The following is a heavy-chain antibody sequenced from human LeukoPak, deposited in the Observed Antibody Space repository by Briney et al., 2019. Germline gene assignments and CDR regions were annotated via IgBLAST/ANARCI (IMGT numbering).Heavy chain of an antibody. V-gene: IGHV1-18*01. CDR3: ARDRGATVTLGTFDI. CDR2: ISTYKGNT. D-gene: IGHD4-17*01. Sequence: ASVKVSCKASGYTFNRYGISWVRQAPGQGLEWMGWISTYKGNTNYAQKLQGRVTMNTDTSTSTAYMELRSLRSDDTAVYYCARDRGATVTLGTFDIWGQGTMVTVSS. CDR1: GYTFNRYG. J-gene: IGHJ3*02.